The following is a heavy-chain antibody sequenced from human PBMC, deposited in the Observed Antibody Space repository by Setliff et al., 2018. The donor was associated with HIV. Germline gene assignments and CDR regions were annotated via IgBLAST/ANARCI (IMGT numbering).Heavy chain of an antibody. Sequence: GGSLRLSCAASGFTVSSNYMSWVRQAPGKGLEWVSVIYSGGSTYFADSVKGRFTISRDNSKNTLYLQMNSLRAEDTAVYYCAREMGIIALDIWGQGTMVTVSS. V-gene: IGHV3-66*02. J-gene: IGHJ3*02. CDR2: IYSGGST. CDR1: GFTVSSNY. CDR3: AREMGIIALDI. D-gene: IGHD7-27*01.